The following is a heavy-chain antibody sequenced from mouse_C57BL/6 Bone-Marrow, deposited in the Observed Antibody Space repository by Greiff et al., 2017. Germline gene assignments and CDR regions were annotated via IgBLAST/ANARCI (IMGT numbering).Heavy chain of an antibody. D-gene: IGHD1-1*01. CDR1: GFTFSSYA. CDR2: ISSGGDYI. CDR3: TRAGYGSSYYYAMDY. Sequence: DVMLVESGEGLVKPGGSLKLSCAASGFTFSSYAMSWVRQTPEKRLEWVAYISSGGDYIYYADTVKGRFTISRDNARNTLYLQMSSLKSEDTAMYYCTRAGYGSSYYYAMDYWGQGTSVTVSS. V-gene: IGHV5-9-1*02. J-gene: IGHJ4*01.